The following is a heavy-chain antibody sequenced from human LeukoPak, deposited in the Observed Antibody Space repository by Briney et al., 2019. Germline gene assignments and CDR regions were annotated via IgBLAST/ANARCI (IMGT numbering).Heavy chain of an antibody. D-gene: IGHD3-10*01. CDR1: GGSFSGYY. CDR2: INHSGST. Sequence: SETLSLICAVYGGSFSGYYWCWIRQPPGKGLEWIGEINHSGSTNYNPSLKSRVTISVDTSKNQFSLTLSSVTAADTAVYYCARGPNYYGSGSYPQNGDYWGQGTLVTVSS. V-gene: IGHV4-34*01. J-gene: IGHJ4*02. CDR3: ARGPNYYGSGSYPQNGDY.